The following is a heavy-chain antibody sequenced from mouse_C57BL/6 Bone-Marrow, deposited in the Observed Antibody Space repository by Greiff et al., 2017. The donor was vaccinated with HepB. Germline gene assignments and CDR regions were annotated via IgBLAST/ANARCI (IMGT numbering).Heavy chain of an antibody. CDR1: GYTFTSYW. V-gene: IGHV1-69*01. CDR3: ARSSDYYGSRAAYYFDY. Sequence: QVQLQQPGAELVMPGASVKLSCKASGYTFTSYWMHWVKQRPGQGLEWIGEIDPSDSYTTYNQKFKGKSTLTVDKSSSTAYMQLSSLTSEDSAVYYGARSSDYYGSRAAYYFDYWGQGTTLTVSS. D-gene: IGHD1-1*01. J-gene: IGHJ2*01. CDR2: IDPSDSYT.